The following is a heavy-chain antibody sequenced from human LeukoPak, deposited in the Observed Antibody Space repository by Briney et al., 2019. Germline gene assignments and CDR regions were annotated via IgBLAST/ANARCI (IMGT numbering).Heavy chain of an antibody. CDR1: GGTFSSYA. CDR3: ARDPTITGPHDAFDI. CDR2: IIPIFGTA. V-gene: IGHV1-69*05. D-gene: IGHD1-20*01. Sequence: SVKVSCKASGGTFSSYAISWVRQAPGQGLEWMGGIIPIFGTANYAQKFQGRVTITTDESTSTAYMELSSLRSKDTAVYYCARDPTITGPHDAFDIWGQGTMVTVSS. J-gene: IGHJ3*02.